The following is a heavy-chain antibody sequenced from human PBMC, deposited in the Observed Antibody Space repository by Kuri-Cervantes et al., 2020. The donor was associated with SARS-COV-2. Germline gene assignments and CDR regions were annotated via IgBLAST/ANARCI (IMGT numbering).Heavy chain of an antibody. J-gene: IGHJ6*03. CDR1: GYTFTSYC. D-gene: IGHD3-9*01. CDR3: ARDTAIGEYEILTGYYNAKYYYYMDV. Sequence: ASVKVSCNASGYTFTSYCMLWGRQAPGQGLEWMGTINPSGGSTSYAQKFQGSVTMTRDTSTSTVYMELSSVRAEDTAVYYCARDTAIGEYEILTGYYNAKYYYYMDVWGKGTTVTVSS. CDR2: INPSGGST. V-gene: IGHV1-46*01.